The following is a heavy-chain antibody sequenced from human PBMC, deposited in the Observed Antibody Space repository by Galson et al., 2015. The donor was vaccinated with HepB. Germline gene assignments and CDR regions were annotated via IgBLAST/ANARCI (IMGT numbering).Heavy chain of an antibody. Sequence: SVKVSCKASGYTFSSYAMHWVRQAPGQRLEWMGWINIGNGNTKYSQKFQGRVTITRDTSASTAYMELSSLRSEDTAVYYCARALGQEWLPWGQGTLVTVSS. CDR3: ARALGQEWLP. V-gene: IGHV1-3*04. CDR1: GYTFSSYA. D-gene: IGHD5-12*01. J-gene: IGHJ5*02. CDR2: INIGNGNT.